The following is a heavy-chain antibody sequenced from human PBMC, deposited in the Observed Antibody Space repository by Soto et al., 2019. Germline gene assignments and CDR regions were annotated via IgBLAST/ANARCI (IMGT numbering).Heavy chain of an antibody. D-gene: IGHD5-18*01. J-gene: IGHJ5*01. V-gene: IGHV4-59*01. CDR1: GGSFSGYY. Sequence: PSETLSLTCAVYGGSFSGYYWNWIRQPPGKGLEWIGYIYYSGSTNYVSTNYNPSLKSRVTISVDTSKNKLSLKLRSVTAADTAVYYCASEATAPNWFDPWGQRTMLTVSS. CDR2: IYYSGSTNYVST. CDR3: ASEATAPNWFDP.